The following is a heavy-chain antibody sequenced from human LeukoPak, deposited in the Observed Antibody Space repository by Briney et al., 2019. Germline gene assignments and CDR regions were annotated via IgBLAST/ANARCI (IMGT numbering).Heavy chain of an antibody. CDR1: GFTFSTYW. J-gene: IGHJ4*02. D-gene: IGHD2-2*01. CDR3: ARVYLLRVPAALDY. CDR2: IKQDGSEK. V-gene: IGHV3-7*01. Sequence: PGGSLRLSCAASGFTFSTYWMSWVRQAPGKGLEWVANIKQDGSEKYYVDSVKGRFTISRDNAKNSLYLQMNSLRAEDTAVYYCARVYLLRVPAALDYWGQGTLVTVSS.